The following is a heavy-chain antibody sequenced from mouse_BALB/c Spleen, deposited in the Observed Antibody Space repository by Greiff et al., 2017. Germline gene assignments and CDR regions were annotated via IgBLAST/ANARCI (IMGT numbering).Heavy chain of an antibody. D-gene: IGHD1-1*01. J-gene: IGHJ2*01. CDR2: INPSTGYT. CDR3: ARGLLRYFDY. Sequence: VKLQESGAELAKPGASVKMSCKASGYTFTSYWMHWVKQRPGQGLEWIGYINPSTGYTEYNQKFKDKATLTADKSSSTAYMQLSSLTSEDSAVYYCARGLLRYFDYWGQGTTLTVSS. CDR1: GYTFTSYW. V-gene: IGHV1-7*01.